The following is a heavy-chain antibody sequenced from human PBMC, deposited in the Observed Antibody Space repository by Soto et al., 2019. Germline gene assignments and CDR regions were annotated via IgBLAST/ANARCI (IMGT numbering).Heavy chain of an antibody. D-gene: IGHD4-17*01. J-gene: IGHJ4*02. CDR3: AKAENYGDYYFDY. Sequence: GGSLRLSCAASGFTFSSYAMSWVRQAPGKGLEWVSAIRGSGGSTYYADSVKGRFTISRDNSKNTLYLQMNSLRAEDTAVYYCAKAENYGDYYFDYWGQGTLVTVSS. CDR2: IRGSGGST. CDR1: GFTFSSYA. V-gene: IGHV3-23*01.